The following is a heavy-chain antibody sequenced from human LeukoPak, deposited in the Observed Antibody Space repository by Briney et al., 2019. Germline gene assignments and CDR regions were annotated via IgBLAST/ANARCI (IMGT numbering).Heavy chain of an antibody. D-gene: IGHD5-24*01. V-gene: IGHV3-23*01. CDR1: GFTFSSYA. J-gene: IGHJ1*01. CDR3: ARLDGYNYPAEYFQH. CDR2: ISGSGGST. Sequence: GGSLRLSCAASGFTFSSYAMSWVRQAPGKGLEWVSAISGSGGSTYYADSVKGRFTISRDNSKNTLYLQMNSLRAEDTAVYYCARLDGYNYPAEYFQHWGQGTLVTVSS.